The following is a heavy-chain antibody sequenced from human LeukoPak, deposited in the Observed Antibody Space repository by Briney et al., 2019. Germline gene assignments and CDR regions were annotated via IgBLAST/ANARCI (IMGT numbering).Heavy chain of an antibody. CDR3: ARGFLFPCYFDY. CDR2: ISGSGGNI. V-gene: IGHV3-48*03. CDR1: GFTFSSYE. Sequence: PGGSLRLSCAASGFTFSSYEMNWVRQAPGKGLEWVSYISGSGGNIYYVNSVKGRFTITRDNAKNSLFLQMNSLRAEDTAVYYCARGFLFPCYFDYWGQGTLVTVSS. J-gene: IGHJ4*02.